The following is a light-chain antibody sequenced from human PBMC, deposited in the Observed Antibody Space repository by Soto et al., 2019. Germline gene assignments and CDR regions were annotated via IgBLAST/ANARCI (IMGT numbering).Light chain of an antibody. CDR3: SSYTSSSTLV. CDR1: SSDVGAYDF. Sequence: QSALTHPASVSGSPGQSITISCTGTSSDVGAYDFVSWYQQHPDKAPKLMIYEVSNRPSGVSNRFSGSKSVNTATLTISGLQAEDEADYYCSSYTSSSTLVFGTGTTLTVL. J-gene: IGLJ1*01. V-gene: IGLV2-14*03. CDR2: EVS.